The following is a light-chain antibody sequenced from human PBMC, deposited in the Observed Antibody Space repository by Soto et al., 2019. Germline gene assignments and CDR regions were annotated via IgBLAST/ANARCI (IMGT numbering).Light chain of an antibody. CDR2: GAT. Sequence: DFQMTQSPSTLSASVGDRVTITCRASQHISRYLNWYQQKPGKAPNLLIYGATSLQSGVPSRFSGSGSATDFTLTISSLRPEDSATYFCQQSYNFLFTFGPGTKVDIK. CDR1: QHISRY. CDR3: QQSYNFLFT. V-gene: IGKV1-39*01. J-gene: IGKJ3*01.